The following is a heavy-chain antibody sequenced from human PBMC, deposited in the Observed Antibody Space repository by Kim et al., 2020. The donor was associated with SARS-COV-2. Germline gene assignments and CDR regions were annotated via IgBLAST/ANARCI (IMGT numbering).Heavy chain of an antibody. CDR3: ARGPYGGNPNEWSLALSGTYGMDV. Sequence: SETLSLTCAVYGGSFSGYYWSWIRQPPGKGLEWIGEINHSGSTNYNPSLKSRVTISVDTSKNQFSLKLSSVTAADTAVYYCARGPYGGNPNEWSLALSGTYGMDVWGQGTTVTVSS. CDR1: GGSFSGYY. V-gene: IGHV4-34*01. J-gene: IGHJ6*02. CDR2: INHSGST. D-gene: IGHD4-17*01.